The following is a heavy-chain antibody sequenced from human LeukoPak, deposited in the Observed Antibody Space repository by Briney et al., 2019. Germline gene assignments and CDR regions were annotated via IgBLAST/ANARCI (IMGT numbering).Heavy chain of an antibody. J-gene: IGHJ4*02. D-gene: IGHD3-22*01. CDR1: GFTFSSYA. V-gene: IGHV3-23*01. CDR2: ISGSGGST. CDR3: AKDGVLDDSSGYPLDY. Sequence: GGSLRLSCAASGFTFSSYAMSWVRQAPGKGLEWVSAISGSGGSTYYADSVKGRFTISRDSSKNTLYLQMNSLRAEDTAVYYCAKDGVLDDSSGYPLDYWGQGTLVTVSS.